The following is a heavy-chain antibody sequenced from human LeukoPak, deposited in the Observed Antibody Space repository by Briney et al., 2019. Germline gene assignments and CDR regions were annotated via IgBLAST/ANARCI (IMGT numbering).Heavy chain of an antibody. CDR1: GFTFDDYA. D-gene: IGHD6-19*01. Sequence: PGGSLRLSCAASGFTFDDYAMHWVRQAPGKGLEWVAVISYDGSNKYYADSVKGRFTISRDNSKNTLYLQMNSLRAEDTAVYYCARVQSVYSSGWAFDYWGQGTLVTVSS. V-gene: IGHV3-30-3*01. CDR2: ISYDGSNK. J-gene: IGHJ4*02. CDR3: ARVQSVYSSGWAFDY.